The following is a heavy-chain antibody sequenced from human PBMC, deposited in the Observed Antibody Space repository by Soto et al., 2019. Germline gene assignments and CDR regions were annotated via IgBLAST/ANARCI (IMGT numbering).Heavy chain of an antibody. CDR1: GFTFSGSA. J-gene: IGHJ4*02. Sequence: EVQLVESGGGLVQPGGSLKLSCAASGFTFSGSAVHWVRQASGKGLEWVGRIRSKANSHATGYAASVKGRFTISRDDSKTTSYLQINTLKTEDTAVYYCVAFGDTVTGGGPGTLVTVSS. V-gene: IGHV3-73*01. CDR3: VAFGDTVTG. D-gene: IGHD3-10*01. CDR2: IRSKANSHAT.